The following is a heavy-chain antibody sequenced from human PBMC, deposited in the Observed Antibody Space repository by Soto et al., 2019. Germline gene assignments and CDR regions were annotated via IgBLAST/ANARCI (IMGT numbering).Heavy chain of an antibody. CDR2: IDGGSSAI. CDR3: TREGS. V-gene: IGHV3-48*02. J-gene: IGHJ4*02. CDR1: GFIFSDYS. Sequence: EVQLVESGGSLVQPGGSLRLACAASGFIFSDYSMNWVRQFPGKGLEWIAYIDGGSSAIHYTVSVKGRFTISRDNARNSLYLQMNSLRDEDTAVYYCTREGSWGRGTQVTVSS.